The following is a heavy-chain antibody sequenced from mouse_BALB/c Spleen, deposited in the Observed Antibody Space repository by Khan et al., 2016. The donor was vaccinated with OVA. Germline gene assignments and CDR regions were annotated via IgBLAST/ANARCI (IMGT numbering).Heavy chain of an antibody. J-gene: IGHJ3*01. CDR2: ISRLAYNI. V-gene: IGHV5-15*02. CDR3: ARGGTGGFAY. CDR1: GFTFSDYG. Sequence: EVELVESGGGLVQPGGSRKLSCAASGFTFSDYGMAWIRQGPGQGPEWITFISRLAYNIYYADTVTGRFTISRENAKNTPYLEMDRLGSEDTARDYCARGGTGGFAYWGQGTLVTVSA. D-gene: IGHD3-1*01.